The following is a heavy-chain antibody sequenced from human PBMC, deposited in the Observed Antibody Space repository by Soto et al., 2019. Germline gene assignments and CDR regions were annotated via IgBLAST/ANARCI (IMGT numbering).Heavy chain of an antibody. CDR1: GGSIVRDY. V-gene: IGHV4-59*01. Sequence: PSETLSLTCTVSGGSIVRDYWTWVRQPPGKGLEWVGNVYYRGSTSYNSSLKSRVTISVDTSKNQFSLKMSSLIAADTAVYYCARGTGNPGNFDYWGQGILVTVSS. CDR2: VYYRGST. D-gene: IGHD6-13*01. CDR3: ARGTGNPGNFDY. J-gene: IGHJ4*02.